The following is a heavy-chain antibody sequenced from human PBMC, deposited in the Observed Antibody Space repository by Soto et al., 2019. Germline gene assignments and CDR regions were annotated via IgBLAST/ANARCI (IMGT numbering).Heavy chain of an antibody. CDR2: IKQDGSEE. CDR1: GFIFRNYW. CDR3: ATDLNWEHY. Sequence: GGSLRLSCAASGFIFRNYWMSWVRQAPGKGLEWMANIKQDGSEEYYVDSVKGRFTISRDNAKNSLYLQMNSLRAEDTAVYYCATDLNWEHYWGQGTLVTVSS. J-gene: IGHJ4*02. V-gene: IGHV3-7*04. D-gene: IGHD7-27*01.